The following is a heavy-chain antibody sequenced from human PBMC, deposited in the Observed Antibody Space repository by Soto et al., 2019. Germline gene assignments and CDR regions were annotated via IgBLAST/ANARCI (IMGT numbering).Heavy chain of an antibody. CDR2: INSDGSST. Sequence: GGSLRLSCAASGYTFSSYWMHWVRQAPGKGLVWVSRINSDGSSTSYADSVKGRFTISRDNAKNTLYLQMNSLRAEDTAVYYCARELMGELSYLAIDYWGPGTLVTVSS. CDR1: GYTFSSYW. CDR3: ARELMGELSYLAIDY. V-gene: IGHV3-74*01. J-gene: IGHJ4*02. D-gene: IGHD3-16*02.